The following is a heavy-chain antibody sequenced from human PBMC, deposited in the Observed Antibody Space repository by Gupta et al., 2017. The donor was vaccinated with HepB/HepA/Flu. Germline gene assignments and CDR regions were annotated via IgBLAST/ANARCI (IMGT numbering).Heavy chain of an antibody. CDR2: ISDRGDII. J-gene: IGHJ3*02. CDR1: GFSFSDYS. CDR3: ARRNDFWSGYHNFDI. D-gene: IGHD3-3*01. Sequence: QVQLVESGGGLVNPGGSLRLSCAASGFSFSDYSMTWIRQAPGGGLEWLSDISDRGDIIHYADSVRGRFTISRDNAKNSLYLQLTSLRVEDTAVYDCARRNDFWSGYHNFDIWGQGTRVTVSS. V-gene: IGHV3-11*01.